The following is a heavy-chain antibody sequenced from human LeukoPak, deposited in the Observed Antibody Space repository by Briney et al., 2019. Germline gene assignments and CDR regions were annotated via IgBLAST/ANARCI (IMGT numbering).Heavy chain of an antibody. V-gene: IGHV4-34*01. Sequence: SETLSLTCAVYGGSFSGYYWSWIRQPPGKGLEWIGEINHSGSTNYNPSLKSRVTISVDTSKNQFSLKLSSVTAADTAVYYCARTSWSGGAGRIVVVPAAIHWFDPLGPGNPGHRLL. D-gene: IGHD2-2*01. CDR3: ARTSWSGGAGRIVVVPAAIHWFDP. CDR2: INHSGST. J-gene: IGHJ5*02. CDR1: GGSFSGYY.